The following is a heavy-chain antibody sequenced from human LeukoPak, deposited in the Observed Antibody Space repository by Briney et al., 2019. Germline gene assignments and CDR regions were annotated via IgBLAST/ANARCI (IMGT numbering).Heavy chain of an antibody. CDR3: ARGETTVAPKNFDC. V-gene: IGHV3-7*01. J-gene: IGHJ4*02. D-gene: IGHD4-23*01. CDR1: GFSFSSYW. Sequence: GGSLRLSCAASGFSFSSYWMSWVRQAPGKGLEWVANIKQDGSQKYYVDSVKGRFTISRDNAKNSLYLQMNSLRVEDTAVYYCARGETTVAPKNFDCWGQGTLVTVSS. CDR2: IKQDGSQK.